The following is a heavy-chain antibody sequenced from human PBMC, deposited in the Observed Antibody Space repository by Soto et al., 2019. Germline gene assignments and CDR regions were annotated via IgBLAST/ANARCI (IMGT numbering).Heavy chain of an antibody. V-gene: IGHV4-34*01. CDR2: INHSAST. D-gene: IGHD2-8*02. J-gene: IGHJ4*02. Sequence: QVQLQQWGAGLLKPSETLSLTCAVYGGSFSGYYWTWIRQPPGTGLEWIGEINHSASTNYNTSLKSRVTISVDTSKNQFSLKLTSVTAAVTAVYYCARDKITGLFDYWGQGTLVTVSS. CDR3: ARDKITGLFDY. CDR1: GGSFSGYY.